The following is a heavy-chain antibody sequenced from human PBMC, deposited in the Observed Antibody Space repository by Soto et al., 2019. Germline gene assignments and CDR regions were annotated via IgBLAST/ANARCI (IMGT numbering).Heavy chain of an antibody. V-gene: IGHV1-8*01. D-gene: IGHD4-4*01. J-gene: IGHJ5*02. Sequence: ASVKVSCKASGYTFTSYDINWVRQATGQGLEWMGWMNPNSGNTGYPQKFQGRVTMTRNTSISTAYMELSSLSFGDTAGYYCARAPPRVERNNYAGGWFDPWGQGTLVTVSS. CDR2: MNPNSGNT. CDR1: GYTFTSYD. CDR3: ARAPPRVERNNYAGGWFDP.